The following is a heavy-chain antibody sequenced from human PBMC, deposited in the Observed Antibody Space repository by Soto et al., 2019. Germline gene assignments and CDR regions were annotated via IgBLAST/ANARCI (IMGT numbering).Heavy chain of an antibody. CDR1: GGSISSSSYY. CDR3: ARPGGPKQWDDFDY. CDR2: IYYSGST. V-gene: IGHV4-39*01. D-gene: IGHD6-19*01. Sequence: QLQLQESGPGLVKPSETLSLTCTVSGGSISSSSYYWGWIRQPPGKGLEWIGSIYYSGSTYYNPSLKSRVTISVDTSKNQFSLKLSSVTAADTAVYYCARPGGPKQWDDFDYWGQGTLVTVSS. J-gene: IGHJ4*02.